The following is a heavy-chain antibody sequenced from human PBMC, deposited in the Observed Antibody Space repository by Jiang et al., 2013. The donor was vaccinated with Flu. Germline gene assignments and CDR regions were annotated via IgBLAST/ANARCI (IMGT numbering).Heavy chain of an antibody. J-gene: IGHJ4*02. V-gene: IGHV4-59*12. Sequence: KPSETVSLTCNCRLVAPSIITTGAGSGSPRDGTGVDWVYLSHGSTNYNPSLKSRVTISLDTPRNQFSLKLSSVTAADTAVYYCARDLAAAGFFDAWGQGTLVTVSS. CDR3: ARDLAAAGFFDA. D-gene: IGHD6-13*01. CDR2: LSHGST. CDR1: VAPSIITT.